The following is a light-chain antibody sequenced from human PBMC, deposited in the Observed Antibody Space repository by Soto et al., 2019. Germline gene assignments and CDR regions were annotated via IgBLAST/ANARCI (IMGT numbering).Light chain of an antibody. CDR3: QQYHSSPPWT. V-gene: IGKV1-5*03. Sequence: DIQMTQSPSTLSASVGDRVTLTCRASQTIYSWLAWYQQKPGKAPNLLIYKASTLESGVPSRLSGSGSGTELTLTISSLQPDDFATYYCQQYHSSPPWTFGQGTKVEIK. J-gene: IGKJ1*01. CDR1: QTIYSW. CDR2: KAS.